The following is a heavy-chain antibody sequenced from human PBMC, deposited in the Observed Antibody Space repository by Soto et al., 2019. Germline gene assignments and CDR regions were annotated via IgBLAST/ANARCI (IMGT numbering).Heavy chain of an antibody. V-gene: IGHV4-59*01. Sequence: PSETLSLTCTISSGSISSYYWSWIRQPPGKGLEWIGYIHYTGSTNYNPSLTSRVTISLDTSKNQFSLKLSSVTAADTAVYFCARESSGRYDWFDPWGQGTLVTVSS. CDR1: SGSISSYY. D-gene: IGHD1-26*01. J-gene: IGHJ5*02. CDR2: IHYTGST. CDR3: ARESSGRYDWFDP.